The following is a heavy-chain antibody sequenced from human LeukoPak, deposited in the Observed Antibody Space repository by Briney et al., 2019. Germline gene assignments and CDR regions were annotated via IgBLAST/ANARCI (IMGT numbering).Heavy chain of an antibody. CDR3: ARDPSMIRGENTPYFDY. CDR1: GYTFTSYD. D-gene: IGHD3-10*01. V-gene: IGHV1-69*06. Sequence: SVKVSCKASGYTFTSYDVNWVRQATGQGLEWMGGIIPIFGTANYAQKFQGRVTITADKSTSTAYMELSSLRSEDTAVYYCARDPSMIRGENTPYFDYWGQGTLVTVSS. CDR2: IIPIFGTA. J-gene: IGHJ4*02.